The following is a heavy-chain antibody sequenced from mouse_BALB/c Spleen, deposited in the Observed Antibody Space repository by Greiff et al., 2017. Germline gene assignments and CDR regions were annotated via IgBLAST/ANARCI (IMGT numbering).Heavy chain of an antibody. CDR1: GYTFTDYA. CDR3: ARGDYGSSYDAMDY. CDR2: ISTYYGNT. Sequence: VKLMESGPELVRPGVSVKISCKGSGYTFTDYAMHWVKQSHAKSLEWIGVISTYYGNTNYNQKFKGKATMTVDKSSSTAYMELARLTSEDSAIYYCARGDYGSSYDAMDYWGQGTSVTVSS. D-gene: IGHD1-1*01. J-gene: IGHJ4*01. V-gene: IGHV1-67*01.